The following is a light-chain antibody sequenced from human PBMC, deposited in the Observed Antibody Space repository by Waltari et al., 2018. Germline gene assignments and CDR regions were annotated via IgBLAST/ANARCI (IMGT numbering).Light chain of an antibody. Sequence: EIVMTQSPVTLSVSPGESATLSCRASQSVSSNLAWYQQKPGQAPRLLIYGASTRATGIPARFSGSGSGTEFTLTISSMQSEDFAVYYCHQYNNWPPFTFGPGTKVDIK. CDR1: QSVSSN. CDR2: GAS. V-gene: IGKV3-15*01. J-gene: IGKJ3*01. CDR3: HQYNNWPPFT.